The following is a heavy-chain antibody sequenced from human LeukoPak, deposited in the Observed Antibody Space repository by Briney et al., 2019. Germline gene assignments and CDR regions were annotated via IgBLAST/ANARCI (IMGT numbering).Heavy chain of an antibody. V-gene: IGHV3-53*01. D-gene: IGHD3-3*01. CDR1: GFTVSSNY. J-gene: IGHJ6*03. CDR2: IYSGGST. Sequence: GGSLRLSCAASGFTVSSNYMSWVRQAPGRGLEWVSVIYSGGSTYYADSVKGRFTISRDNSKNTLYLQMNSLRAEDTAVYYCARGTTIFGVAPGMDVWGKGTTVTVSS. CDR3: ARGTTIFGVAPGMDV.